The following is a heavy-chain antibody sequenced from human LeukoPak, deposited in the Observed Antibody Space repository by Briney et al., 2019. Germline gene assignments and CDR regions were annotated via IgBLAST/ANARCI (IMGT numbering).Heavy chain of an antibody. Sequence: GGSLRLSCAASGFSFSTFWMGWVRQAPGQGLEWVANIREDGSQKYYVDSVKGRFTISRDNAKNSLYLQMSSLRVEDTAVYYCAKGHYSTAWGQGTLVTVPS. CDR3: AKGHYSTA. J-gene: IGHJ5*02. D-gene: IGHD2-15*01. V-gene: IGHV3-7*01. CDR2: IREDGSQK. CDR1: GFSFSTFW.